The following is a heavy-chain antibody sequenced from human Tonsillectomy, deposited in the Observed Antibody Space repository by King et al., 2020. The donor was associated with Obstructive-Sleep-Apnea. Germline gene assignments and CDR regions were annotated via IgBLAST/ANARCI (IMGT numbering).Heavy chain of an antibody. CDR1: GFTVDDYA. Sequence: VQLVESGGGLVQPGRSLRLSGILSGFTVDDYAIHWFRQTPGKGLQWVSVIFCNSGSTGYADSVKGRFTTSRDNGKNYVDLQMNSLRGEDAAVYYCVADKAGDLEFWGQGTQVTVSS. D-gene: IGHD4-17*01. V-gene: IGHV3-9*01. CDR2: IFCNSGST. CDR3: VADKAGDLEF. J-gene: IGHJ4*02.